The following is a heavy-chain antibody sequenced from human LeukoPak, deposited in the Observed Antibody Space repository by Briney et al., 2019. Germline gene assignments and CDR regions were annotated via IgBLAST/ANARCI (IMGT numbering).Heavy chain of an antibody. J-gene: IGHJ4*02. D-gene: IGHD3-10*01. CDR3: ARESGFYGSGSRF. V-gene: IGHV1-46*01. CDR1: GYTFTSYY. Sequence: ASVKVSCKASGYTFTSYYMHWVRQAPGQGLEWMGLINPSGSSTSYAQKFQGRLSLTRDMSTSTAYMELSSLRSEDTAVYYCARESGFYGSGSRFWGQGTLVTVSS. CDR2: INPSGSST.